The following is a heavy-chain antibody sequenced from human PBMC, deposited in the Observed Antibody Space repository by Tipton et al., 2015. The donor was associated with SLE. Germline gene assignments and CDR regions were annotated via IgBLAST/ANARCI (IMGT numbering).Heavy chain of an antibody. CDR3: AREWRISSPRFDP. J-gene: IGHJ5*01. Sequence: GLVKPSETLSLTCTVSGGSISSSYWSWIRQPPGKGLEWIGYIYYSGSTNYNPSLKSRVTISVDTSKNQFSLKLSSVTAADTAVYYCAREWRISSPRFDPWGPGTLVTVSS. CDR2: IYYSGST. CDR1: GGSISSSY. D-gene: IGHD3-3*02. V-gene: IGHV4-59*12.